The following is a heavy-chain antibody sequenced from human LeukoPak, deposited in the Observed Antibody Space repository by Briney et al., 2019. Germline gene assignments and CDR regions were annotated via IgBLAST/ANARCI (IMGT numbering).Heavy chain of an antibody. CDR2: ISGSGGST. CDR3: ATLPSNYYDSSGYYKYAFDI. J-gene: IGHJ3*02. CDR1: GFTFNNCA. Sequence: GGSLRLSCAASGFTFNNCAMSWVRQAPGKGLEWVSAISGSGGSTYYADSVKGRFTISRDNSKNTLYLQMNSLRAEDTAVYYCATLPSNYYDSSGYYKYAFDIWGQGTMVTVSS. V-gene: IGHV3-23*01. D-gene: IGHD3-22*01.